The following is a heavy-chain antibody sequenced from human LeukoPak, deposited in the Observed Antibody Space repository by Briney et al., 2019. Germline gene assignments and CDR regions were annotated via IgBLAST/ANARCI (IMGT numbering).Heavy chain of an antibody. CDR2: NNGTGGST. Sequence: GGSLRLSCEASRFTFSSYAMSWLRQPPGRGLEGVSANNGTGGSTYYPVSLKDRITISRDNSKNTVYLQMNRLRAEDTAVYYWAKHRVATDSIWAFDYWGQGTLVTVSS. V-gene: IGHV3-23*01. CDR3: AKHRVATDSIWAFDY. CDR1: RFTFSSYA. D-gene: IGHD3-3*02. J-gene: IGHJ4*02.